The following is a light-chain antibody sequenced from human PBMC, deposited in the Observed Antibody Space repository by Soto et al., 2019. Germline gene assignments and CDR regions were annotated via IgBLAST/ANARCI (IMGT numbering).Light chain of an antibody. J-gene: IGKJ2*01. CDR2: DAS. V-gene: IGKV1-33*01. CDR1: QDIRNY. Sequence: DIQMTQSPSSLSASVGDRITITCQASQDIRNYLNWYQQKPGKAPSLLIYDASNLEAGVPSRFSGGGSGTNFTFTISSLQPEDIVTYYCQQYDNLPRYTFGQGTRLEI. CDR3: QQYDNLPRYT.